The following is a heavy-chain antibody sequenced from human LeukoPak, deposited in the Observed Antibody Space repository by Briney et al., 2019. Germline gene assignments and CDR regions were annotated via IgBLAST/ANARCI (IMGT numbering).Heavy chain of an antibody. Sequence: PGGSLRLSCAASGFTFSSYSMNWVRQAPGKGLEWVSCITSSSSYIYYADSVKGRFTISRDNAKNSLYLQMNSLRAEDTAVYYCARGADSNGYYYYYYMDVWGKGTTVTVSS. CDR3: ARGADSNGYYYYYYMDV. J-gene: IGHJ6*03. CDR1: GFTFSSYS. CDR2: ITSSSSYI. V-gene: IGHV3-21*01. D-gene: IGHD3-22*01.